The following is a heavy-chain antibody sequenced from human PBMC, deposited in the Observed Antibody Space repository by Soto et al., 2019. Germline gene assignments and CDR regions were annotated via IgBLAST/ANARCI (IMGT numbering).Heavy chain of an antibody. CDR2: VDPDDGET. J-gene: IGHJ5*01. Sequence: ASVKVSCKVSGYTFTDYYMHWVQQAPGKGLEWLGLVDPDDGETVYAEKFQDRVTITADTSTDTAFMEVSSLRSEDTAVYYCATGPGIAVAGSRWFDSWGQGTLVTVSS. D-gene: IGHD6-19*01. CDR3: ATGPGIAVAGSRWFDS. V-gene: IGHV1-69-2*01. CDR1: GYTFTDYY.